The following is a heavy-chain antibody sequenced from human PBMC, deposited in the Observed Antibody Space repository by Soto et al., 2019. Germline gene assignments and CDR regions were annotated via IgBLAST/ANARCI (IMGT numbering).Heavy chain of an antibody. CDR1: GGSISSSNW. D-gene: IGHD2-2*01. CDR2: IYHSGST. V-gene: IGHV4-4*02. CDR3: ASRIVVVPAAIPPGAFDI. J-gene: IGHJ3*02. Sequence: SETLSLTCAVSGGSISSSNWWSWVRQPPGKGLEWIGEIYHSGSTNYNPSLKSRVTISVDKSKNQFSLKLSSVTAADTAVYYCASRIVVVPAAIPPGAFDIWGQGTMVTVSS.